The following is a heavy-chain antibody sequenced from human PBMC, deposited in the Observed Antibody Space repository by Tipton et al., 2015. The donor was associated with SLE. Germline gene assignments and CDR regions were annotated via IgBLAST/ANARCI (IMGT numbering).Heavy chain of an antibody. V-gene: IGHV4-38-2*01. CDR3: ASPGRPFDY. Sequence: TLSLTCAVSGYSISSGYYWGWIRQPPGKGLEWIGSIYHSGSTYYNPSLKSRVTISVDTSKNQFSLKLNSVTAADTAVYYCASPGRPFDYWGQGTLVTVSS. CDR1: GYSISSGYY. CDR2: IYHSGST. J-gene: IGHJ4*02.